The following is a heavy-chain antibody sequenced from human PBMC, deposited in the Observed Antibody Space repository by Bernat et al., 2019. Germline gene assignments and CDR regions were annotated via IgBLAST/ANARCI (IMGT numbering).Heavy chain of an antibody. CDR1: GFTFSSYS. Sequence: EVQLVESGGGLVKPGGSLRLSCAASGFTFSSYSMNWVRQAPGKGLEWVSSISSSSYIYYADSVKGRFTISRDNAKNSLYLQMNSLRAEDTAVYYCARENYDSSGYYFSSDAFDIWGQGTMVTVSS. V-gene: IGHV3-21*01. CDR3: ARENYDSSGYYFSSDAFDI. CDR2: ISSSSYI. D-gene: IGHD3-22*01. J-gene: IGHJ3*02.